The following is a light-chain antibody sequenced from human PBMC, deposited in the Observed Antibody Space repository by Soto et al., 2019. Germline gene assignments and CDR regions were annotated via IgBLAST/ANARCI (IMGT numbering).Light chain of an antibody. CDR2: GAS. Sequence: DIVLTQSPCTLSLSPGERATLSCRASQSVSPNLAWYQQRPGQAPRLLIYGASTRATGIPGRFSASGSGTAFTPTISSLESEDFAVYYCQQYYTWPSFGQGTRLEIK. V-gene: IGKV3-15*01. CDR1: QSVSPN. J-gene: IGKJ5*01. CDR3: QQYYTWPS.